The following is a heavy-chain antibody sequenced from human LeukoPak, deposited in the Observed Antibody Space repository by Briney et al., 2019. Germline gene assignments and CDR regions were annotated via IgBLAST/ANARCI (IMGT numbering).Heavy chain of an antibody. J-gene: IGHJ2*01. CDR1: GFTSSSYA. CDR2: ISSNGGST. CDR3: VKDGDYERYWYFDL. D-gene: IGHD4-17*01. V-gene: IGHV3-64D*06. Sequence: VRTLRLSCSASGFTSSSYAMHWVRQAPGQGLEYVSAISSNGGSTYYADSVKGRFTISRDNYKNTLYLQMSSLRAEATAVYYCVKDGDYERYWYFDLWGRGTLVTVSS.